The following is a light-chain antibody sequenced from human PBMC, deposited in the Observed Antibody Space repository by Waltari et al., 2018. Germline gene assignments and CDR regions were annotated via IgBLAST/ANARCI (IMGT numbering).Light chain of an antibody. V-gene: IGLV2-11*01. Sequence: QSALTQPRSVSGSPGQSVTVSCPGTSSAIGDYDCVSWYLHHPGKPPKPLIYDVSKRPSGVPDRFSASKSGNTASLTISGLQAEDEADYYCYSYAGSHEFGGGTKLTVL. CDR1: SSAIGDYDC. CDR3: YSYAGSHE. CDR2: DVS. J-gene: IGLJ2*01.